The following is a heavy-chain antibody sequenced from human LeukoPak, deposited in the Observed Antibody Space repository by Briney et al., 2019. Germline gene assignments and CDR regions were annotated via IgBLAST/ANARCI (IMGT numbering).Heavy chain of an antibody. J-gene: IGHJ5*02. Sequence: GASVKVSCKASGYTFTSYGISWVRQAPRQGLEWMGWISAYNGNTNYAQKLQGRVTLTTDTSTSTAYMELRSLRSDDTAVYYCARGGDRPRWGTRGLELPYNWFDPWGQGTLVTVSS. V-gene: IGHV1-18*01. CDR1: GYTFTSYG. CDR2: ISAYNGNT. CDR3: ARGGDRPRWGTRGLELPYNWFDP. D-gene: IGHD1-7*01.